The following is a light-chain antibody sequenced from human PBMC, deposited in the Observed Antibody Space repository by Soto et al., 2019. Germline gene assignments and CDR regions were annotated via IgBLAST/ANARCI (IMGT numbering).Light chain of an antibody. Sequence: DIVMTQSPDSLAVSLGERATINCKSSQSLLYNSNNKNYLAWYQQEPGQPPKLLIYWASTRESGVPDRFSGSRSGTDFALTISNLQAEDVAGYYCHQSYSVPLTFGGGTKVEIK. J-gene: IGKJ4*01. CDR3: HQSYSVPLT. CDR1: QSLLYNSNNKNY. CDR2: WAS. V-gene: IGKV4-1*01.